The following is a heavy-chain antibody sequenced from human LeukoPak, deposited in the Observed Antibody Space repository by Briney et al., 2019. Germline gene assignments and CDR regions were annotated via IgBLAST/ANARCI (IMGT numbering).Heavy chain of an antibody. V-gene: IGHV3-23*01. CDR2: ITGRGETT. CDR3: AKDLRVGGSGSYYPDY. Sequence: GESLRLSCTASGFNFRGCAMSWVRQGPGKGLEWVAGITGRGETTYYAESVKGRFTISRDNSKNTLYLQMNSLRAEDTAVYYCAKDLRVGGSGSYYPDYWGQGTLVTVSS. J-gene: IGHJ4*02. CDR1: GFNFRGCA. D-gene: IGHD3-10*01.